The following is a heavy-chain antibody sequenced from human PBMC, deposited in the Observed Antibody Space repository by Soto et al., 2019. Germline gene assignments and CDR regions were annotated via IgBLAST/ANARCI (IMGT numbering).Heavy chain of an antibody. D-gene: IGHD5-18*01. J-gene: IGHJ5*02. V-gene: IGHV4-39*01. Sequence: PSETLSLTCTVSGGSLSSSSYYWDWIRQPPGRGLEWIGSIYYSGSTYYNPSLKGRVTISVYTSKNQISLTLRSVTAADTAVYSCARRVRYSPGSANGLDAWGQGTLVTVSS. CDR2: IYYSGST. CDR3: ARRVRYSPGSANGLDA. CDR1: GGSLSSSSYY.